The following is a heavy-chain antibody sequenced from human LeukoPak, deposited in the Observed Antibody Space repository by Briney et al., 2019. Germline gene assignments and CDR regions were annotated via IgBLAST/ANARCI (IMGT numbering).Heavy chain of an antibody. CDR3: AKDMSLYCSSTSCYATDY. CDR2: ISGSGDST. CDR1: GFTFNNYG. D-gene: IGHD2-2*01. Sequence: GGSLRLSCSASGFTFNNYGMSWVRQAPGKGLEWVSSISGSGDSTYYADSVKGRFTISRDNSENTLFLQMNSLRAEDTAVYYCAKDMSLYCSSTSCYATDYWGQGTLVTVSS. J-gene: IGHJ4*02. V-gene: IGHV3-23*01.